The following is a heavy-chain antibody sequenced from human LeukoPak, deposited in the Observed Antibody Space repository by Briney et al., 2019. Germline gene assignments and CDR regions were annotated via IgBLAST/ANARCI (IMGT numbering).Heavy chain of an antibody. CDR2: LYWNDDN. Sequence: SGPSLVKPTQTLTLTCTFSGFSLSTTSVGVGWFRQPPGKALDWLALLYWNDDNRYSPSLKSRLTITKDTSKNQVVLTMTNMDPVDTATYYCAHRHRGDCFDYWGQGTLVTVSS. V-gene: IGHV2-5*01. D-gene: IGHD4-17*01. CDR1: GFSLSTTSVG. CDR3: AHRHRGDCFDY. J-gene: IGHJ4*02.